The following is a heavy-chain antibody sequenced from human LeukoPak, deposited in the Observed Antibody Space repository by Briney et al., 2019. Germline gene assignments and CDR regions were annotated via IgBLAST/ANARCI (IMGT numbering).Heavy chain of an antibody. V-gene: IGHV1-69*13. CDR1: GGTFSSYA. CDR3: ARDQGEPDSSGYSYYFDY. CDR2: IIPIFGTA. D-gene: IGHD3-22*01. Sequence: ASVKVSCKASGGTFSSYAISWVRQAPGQGLEWMGGIIPIFGTANYAQKFQGRVTITADESTSTAYMELSSLRSEDTAVYYCARDQGEPDSSGYSYYFDYWGQGTLVTVSS. J-gene: IGHJ4*02.